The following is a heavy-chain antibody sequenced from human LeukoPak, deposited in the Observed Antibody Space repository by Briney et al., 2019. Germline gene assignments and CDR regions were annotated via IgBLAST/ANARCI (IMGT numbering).Heavy chain of an antibody. CDR1: GFPFSNYG. J-gene: IGHJ4*02. V-gene: IGHV3-30*02. Sequence: GGALRLSCAASGFPFSNYGMHLFRQAPGKGVGGGAFIRYDGNSKYYADSVKGRFSISRDDLKNTLSLQMNSLRPEDTAVYYCAKDRWSEWQALLGPGDYWGQGTLVTVSS. D-gene: IGHD3-3*01. CDR3: AKDRWSEWQALLGPGDY. CDR2: IRYDGNSK.